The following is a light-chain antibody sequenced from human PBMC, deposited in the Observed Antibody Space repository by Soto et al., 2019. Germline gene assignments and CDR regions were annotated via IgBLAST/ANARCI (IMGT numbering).Light chain of an antibody. Sequence: EVVMTQSPATLSVSPGEGATLSCRASQSVSSKLAWYQQKPGQAPRLLIYGASTRATGIPARSSGSESGTEFALSISSLQSEDFALYYCQQYDNWPFTLGPGTKVDIK. J-gene: IGKJ3*01. CDR1: QSVSSK. CDR2: GAS. V-gene: IGKV3-15*01. CDR3: QQYDNWPFT.